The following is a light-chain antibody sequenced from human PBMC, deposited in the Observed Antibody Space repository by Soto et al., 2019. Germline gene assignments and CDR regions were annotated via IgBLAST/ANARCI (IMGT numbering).Light chain of an antibody. J-gene: IGKJ1*01. CDR1: ETVAGSY. CDR2: GAS. Sequence: EIVLTQSPGTLSLSPGERATLSCRVSETVAGSYLAWYQQKPGQAPRLLIHGASTRATGIADRFSGSGSGTDFTLTISRLEPEDFEVYYCQLYGNSPKTFGQGTQVDIX. V-gene: IGKV3-20*01. CDR3: QLYGNSPKT.